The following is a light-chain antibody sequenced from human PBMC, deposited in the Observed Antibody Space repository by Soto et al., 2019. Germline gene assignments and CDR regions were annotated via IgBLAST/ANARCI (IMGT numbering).Light chain of an antibody. CDR1: SSNIGAGYD. J-gene: IGLJ1*01. CDR3: QSYDSSLSGFYV. CDR2: GNS. V-gene: IGLV1-40*01. Sequence: QSVLTQPPSVSGAPGQRVTISCTGSSSNIGAGYDVHWYQQLPGTAPKFLIYGNSNRPSGVPDRFSGSKSGTSASLAITGLQAEDEADYYCQSYDSSLSGFYVFGTATKLTVL.